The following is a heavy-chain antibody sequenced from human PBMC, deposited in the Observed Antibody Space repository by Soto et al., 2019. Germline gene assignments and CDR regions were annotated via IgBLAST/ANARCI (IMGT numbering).Heavy chain of an antibody. J-gene: IGHJ4*02. Sequence: EVQLVESGGGLVQPGGSLKLSCAASGFTFGDSGMHWVRQASGKGLEWVGRIRSKTSNYATAYAASLKGRFTISRDDSKNTAYLQWNSLETEDTAVYHCTTYSGLELLGDWGQGTLVTVSS. V-gene: IGHV3-73*01. CDR2: IRSKTSNYAT. CDR3: TTYSGLELLGD. CDR1: GFTFGDSG. D-gene: IGHD1-26*01.